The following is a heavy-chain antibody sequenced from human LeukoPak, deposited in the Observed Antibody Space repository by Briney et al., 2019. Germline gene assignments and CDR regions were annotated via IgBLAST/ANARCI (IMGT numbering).Heavy chain of an antibody. D-gene: IGHD2-21*02. CDR2: ISYDGSNK. V-gene: IGHV3-30-3*01. Sequence: GGSLRLSCAASGFTFSSYAMPWVRQAPGKGLEWVAVISYDGSNKYYADSVKGRFTISRDNSKNTLYLQMNSLRAEDTAVYYCARDPGQAYCRGDCYSGYFDYWGQGTLVTVSS. J-gene: IGHJ4*02. CDR1: GFTFSSYA. CDR3: ARDPGQAYCRGDCYSGYFDY.